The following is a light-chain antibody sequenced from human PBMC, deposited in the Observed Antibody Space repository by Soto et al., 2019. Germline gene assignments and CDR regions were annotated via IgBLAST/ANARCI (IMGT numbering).Light chain of an antibody. CDR2: EVS. V-gene: IGLV2-14*01. CDR1: SSDVGGYKY. J-gene: IGLJ2*01. Sequence: QSALTQPASVSGSPGQSITISCTGTSSDVGGYKYVSWYQQHPGKAPKLMIYEVSNRPSGVSNRFSGSKSGNTASLTISGLQAEDEADYYCSSYTSSSTLGRVKFGGGTKLTVL. CDR3: SSYTSSSTLGRVK.